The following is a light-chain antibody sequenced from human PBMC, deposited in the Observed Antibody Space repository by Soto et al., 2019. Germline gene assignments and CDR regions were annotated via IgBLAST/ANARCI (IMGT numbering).Light chain of an antibody. CDR3: QQYKSYWT. V-gene: IGKV1-5*03. Sequence: DIQMTQSPSTLSASVGDRVTITCRASQSISSSLAWYQQKPGKAPKLLIYKASSVESGVPSSFSGSGSGTEFTLTISSVQPDDVETYYCQQYKSYWTFGQGTKVEIK. J-gene: IGKJ1*01. CDR1: QSISSS. CDR2: KAS.